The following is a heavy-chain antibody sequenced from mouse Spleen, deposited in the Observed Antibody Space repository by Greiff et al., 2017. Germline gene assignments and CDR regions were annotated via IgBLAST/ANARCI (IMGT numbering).Heavy chain of an antibody. CDR3: ARRGSSRYFDV. CDR1: GYAFTNYL. Sequence: VQLQQSGAELVRPGTSVKVSCKASGYAFTNYLIEWVKQRPGQGLEWIGVINPGSGGTNYNEKFKGKATLTADKSSSTAYMQLSSLTSEDSAVYFCARRGSSRYFDVWGTGTTVTVSS. CDR2: INPGSGGT. J-gene: IGHJ1*03. D-gene: IGHD1-1*01. V-gene: IGHV1-54*01.